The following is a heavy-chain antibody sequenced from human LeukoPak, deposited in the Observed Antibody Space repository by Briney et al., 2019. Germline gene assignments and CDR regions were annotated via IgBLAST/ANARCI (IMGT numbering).Heavy chain of an antibody. D-gene: IGHD2-15*01. Sequence: GGSLRLSRAASGFTFSSYWMSWVRQAPGKGLEWVANIKQDGSEKYYVDSVKGRFTISRDNAKNSLYLQMNSLRAEDTAVYYCARARGVLRGLRGYYTGRDVGVKGTTATFS. CDR2: IKQDGSEK. V-gene: IGHV3-7*01. CDR1: GFTFSSYW. J-gene: IGHJ6*04. CDR3: ARARGVLRGLRGYYTGRDV.